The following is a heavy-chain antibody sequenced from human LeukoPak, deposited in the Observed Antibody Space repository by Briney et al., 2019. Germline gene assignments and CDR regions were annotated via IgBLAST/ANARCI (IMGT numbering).Heavy chain of an antibody. D-gene: IGHD1-26*01. V-gene: IGHV3-23*01. J-gene: IGHJ4*02. Sequence: GGSLRLSCAASGFTFSSYGMSWVRQAPGKGLEWVSAISGSGSSTYYAASVKGRFTISRDNSKNTPYLQMNSLRAEDTAVYYCAKDPRELHYFDYWGQGTLVTVSS. CDR2: ISGSGSST. CDR3: AKDPRELHYFDY. CDR1: GFTFSSYG.